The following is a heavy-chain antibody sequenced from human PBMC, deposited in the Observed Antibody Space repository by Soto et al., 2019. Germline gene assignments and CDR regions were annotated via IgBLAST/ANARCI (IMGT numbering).Heavy chain of an antibody. CDR2: INPSGGST. J-gene: IGHJ4*02. Sequence: QVQLVQSGAEVKKPGASVKVSCKASGYTFTSYYMHWVRQAPGQGLEWMGIINPSGGSTSYAQKFQGRVTMTRDTATSTVYMALSSLRSEDTAVYYCARDWERTMFDYWGQGTLVTVSS. D-gene: IGHD1-26*01. CDR1: GYTFTSYY. CDR3: ARDWERTMFDY. V-gene: IGHV1-46*01.